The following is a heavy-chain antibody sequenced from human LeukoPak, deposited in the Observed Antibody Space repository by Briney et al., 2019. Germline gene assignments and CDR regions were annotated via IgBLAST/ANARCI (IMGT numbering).Heavy chain of an antibody. V-gene: IGHV3-7*01. D-gene: IGHD5-18*01. Sequence: PGGSLRLSCAASRFTFSNAWMNWVRQAPGKGLEWVANIKQDGSEKYYVDSVKGRFTISRDNAKNSLYLQMNSLRAEDTAVYYCAREGGYSYGYNYFDPWGQGTLVTVSS. CDR2: IKQDGSEK. CDR1: RFTFSNAW. J-gene: IGHJ5*02. CDR3: AREGGYSYGYNYFDP.